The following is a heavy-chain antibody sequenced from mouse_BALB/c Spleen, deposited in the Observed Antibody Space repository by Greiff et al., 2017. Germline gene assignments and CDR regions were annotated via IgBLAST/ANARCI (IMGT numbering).Heavy chain of an antibody. J-gene: IGHJ2*01. CDR2: ISSGGST. CDR1: GFTFSSYA. Sequence: EVQGVESGGGLVKPGGSLKLSCAASGFTFSSYAMSWVRQTPEKRLEWVASISSGGSTYYPDSVKGRFTISRDNARNILYMQMSSLRSEDTAMYYCARIYYDYDYFDYWGEGTTLTVSA. CDR3: ARIYYDYDYFDY. V-gene: IGHV5-6-5*01. D-gene: IGHD2-4*01.